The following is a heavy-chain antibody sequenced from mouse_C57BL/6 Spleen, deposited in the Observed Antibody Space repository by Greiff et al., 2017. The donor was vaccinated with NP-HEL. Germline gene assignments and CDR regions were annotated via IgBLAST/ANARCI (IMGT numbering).Heavy chain of an antibody. CDR2: ISSGSSTI. CDR1: GFTFSDYG. D-gene: IGHD1-1*02. Sequence: EVMLVESGGGLVKPGGSLKLSCAASGFTFSDYGMHWVRQAPEKGLEWVAYISSGSSTIYYADTVTGRFTISRDNAKNTLFLQMTSLRSEDTAMYYCAGGPAWFAYWGQGTLVTVSA. J-gene: IGHJ3*01. V-gene: IGHV5-17*01. CDR3: AGGPAWFAY.